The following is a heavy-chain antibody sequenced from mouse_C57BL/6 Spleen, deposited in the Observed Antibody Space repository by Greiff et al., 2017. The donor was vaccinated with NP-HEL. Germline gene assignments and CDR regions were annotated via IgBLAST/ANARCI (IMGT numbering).Heavy chain of an antibody. CDR3: TTYYYGSRAY. V-gene: IGHV14-4*01. Sequence: VQLQQSGAELVRPGASVKLSCTASGFNIKDDYMHWVKQRPEQGLEWIGWIDPENGDTEYASKFQGKATITADTSSNTAYLQRSSLTAEDTAVYYCTTYYYGSRAYWGQGTLVTVAA. CDR2: IDPENGDT. D-gene: IGHD1-1*01. CDR1: GFNIKDDY. J-gene: IGHJ3*01.